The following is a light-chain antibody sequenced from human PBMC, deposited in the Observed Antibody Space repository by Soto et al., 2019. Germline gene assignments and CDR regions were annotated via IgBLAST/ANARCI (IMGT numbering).Light chain of an antibody. V-gene: IGKV3-15*01. CDR1: QSISRT. J-gene: IGKJ4*01. CDR2: GAS. Sequence: EILMTQSPATLSVSPGEGLTLSCRASQSISRTLAWYQQRPGQAPRLLIYGASSRATGVPARFSGSGSGTEFTLTISSLQSEDFAVYYCQQYNDWPLTFGGGTKVGIK. CDR3: QQYNDWPLT.